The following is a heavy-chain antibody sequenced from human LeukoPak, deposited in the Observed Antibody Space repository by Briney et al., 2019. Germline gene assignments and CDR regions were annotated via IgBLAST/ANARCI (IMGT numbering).Heavy chain of an antibody. D-gene: IGHD6-19*01. V-gene: IGHV3-23*01. J-gene: IGHJ4*02. CDR3: AKEQWLVRGFDY. CDR1: GFTFSSYA. Sequence: GGSLRLSCAASGFTFSSYAMGWVRKAPGKGLEWASAISGSGGSTYYADSVKGRFTISRDNSKNTLYLQMNSLRAEDTAVYYCAKEQWLVRGFDYWGQGTLVTVSS. CDR2: ISGSGGST.